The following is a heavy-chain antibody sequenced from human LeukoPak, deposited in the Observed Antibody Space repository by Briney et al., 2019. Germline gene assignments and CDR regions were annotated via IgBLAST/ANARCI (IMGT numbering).Heavy chain of an antibody. CDR3: ARLLGKDSSGWKTSLDY. CDR1: GGSFSGYY. Sequence: PSETLSLTCGVYGGSFSGYYWSWIRQPPGKGLEWIGQIHHSGTTRYSPSLEGRVTISPDTSKNQFSLKLSSVTAADTAVYYCARLLGKDSSGWKTSLDYWGQGTLVTVSS. V-gene: IGHV4-34*01. CDR2: IHHSGTT. D-gene: IGHD6-19*01. J-gene: IGHJ4*02.